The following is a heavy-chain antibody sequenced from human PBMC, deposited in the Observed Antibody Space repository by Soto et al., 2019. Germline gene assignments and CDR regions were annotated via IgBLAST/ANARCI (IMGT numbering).Heavy chain of an antibody. Sequence: EVQLLESGGGLVQPGGSLRLSCAASGFTFSSYAMSWVRQAPGKGLEWVSAISGSGGSTYYADSVKGRFTISRDNSKNTLYLQMNSLRAEDTSVYYCAKGQYQLHDAFDIWGKGTMVTVSS. D-gene: IGHD2-2*01. CDR1: GFTFSSYA. J-gene: IGHJ3*02. CDR2: ISGSGGST. CDR3: AKGQYQLHDAFDI. V-gene: IGHV3-23*01.